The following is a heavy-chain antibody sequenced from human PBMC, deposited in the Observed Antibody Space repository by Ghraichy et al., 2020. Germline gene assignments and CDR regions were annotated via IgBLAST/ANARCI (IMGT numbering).Heavy chain of an antibody. J-gene: IGHJ4*02. Sequence: GESLNISCAASGFTFSSYAMSWVRRAPGKGLEWVAGVSGSGGSTYYADSVKGHFIISRDNPKNTIYLQMNGLRAEDTALYFCAKSDSSGYLRFDFWGQGALVTVSS. CDR2: VSGSGGST. CDR1: GFTFSSYA. V-gene: IGHV3-23*01. D-gene: IGHD2-2*03. CDR3: AKSDSSGYLRFDF.